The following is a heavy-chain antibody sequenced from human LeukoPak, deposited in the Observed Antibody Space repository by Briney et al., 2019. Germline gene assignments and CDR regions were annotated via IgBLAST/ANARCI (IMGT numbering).Heavy chain of an antibody. D-gene: IGHD2-2*01. CDR3: AKGASDCSSTSCYPLDAFDI. CDR2: ISGSGGST. J-gene: IGHJ3*02. Sequence: PGGSLRLSRAASGFTFSSYAMSWVRQAPGKGLEWVSAISGSGGSTYYADSVKGRFTISRDNSKNTLYLQMNSLRAEDTAVYYCAKGASDCSSTSCYPLDAFDIWGQGTMVTVSS. CDR1: GFTFSSYA. V-gene: IGHV3-23*01.